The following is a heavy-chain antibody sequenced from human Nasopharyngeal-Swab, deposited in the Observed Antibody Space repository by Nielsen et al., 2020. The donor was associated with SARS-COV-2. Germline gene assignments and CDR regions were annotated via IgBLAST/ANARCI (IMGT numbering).Heavy chain of an antibody. D-gene: IGHD5-24*01. J-gene: IGHJ4*02. Sequence: ASVKVSCKASGYNFNQAMHWVRQAPGQGLEWMRLIDAGDGSTQYSQRFHDRLTLTTDTSASTAYMDLSSLRSEDTAVYYCVKDDGRSWLLDKWGQGTRVTVSS. V-gene: IGHV1-3*01. CDR3: VKDDGRSWLLDK. CDR2: IDAGDGST. CDR1: GYNFNQA.